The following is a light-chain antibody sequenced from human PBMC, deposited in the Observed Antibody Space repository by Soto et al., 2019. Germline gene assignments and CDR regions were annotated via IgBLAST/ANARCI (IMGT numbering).Light chain of an antibody. J-gene: IGKJ4*01. V-gene: IGKV3-15*01. CDR2: GAS. CDR3: QQYNNWPPLT. Sequence: EIVMTQSPATLSVSPGERATLSCRASQSVSSNLAWYQQKPGQAPRLLIYGASTRATGIPARFSGSGSGTEFTLTISSRQSEDFAVYYCQQYNNWPPLTVGGGTKVELK. CDR1: QSVSSN.